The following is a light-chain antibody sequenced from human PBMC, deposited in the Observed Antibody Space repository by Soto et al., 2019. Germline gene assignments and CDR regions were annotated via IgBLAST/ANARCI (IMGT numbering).Light chain of an antibody. CDR3: QQYCGTFLT. CDR1: QSVDSTY. V-gene: IGKV3-20*01. Sequence: EIVLTQSPGTLSLSPGERATLFCRASQSVDSTYLAWYQQKPGQAPRLLIYSASSRATGVPDRFSGSGSGTYFTLTISRLEPEDFAVYSCQQYCGTFLTFGQGTRLEIK. CDR2: SAS. J-gene: IGKJ5*01.